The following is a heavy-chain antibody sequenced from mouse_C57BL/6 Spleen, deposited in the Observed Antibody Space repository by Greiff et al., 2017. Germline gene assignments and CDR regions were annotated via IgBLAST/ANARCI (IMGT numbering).Heavy chain of an antibody. V-gene: IGHV1-72*01. J-gene: IGHJ4*01. CDR3: AREGDYDEGAYYAMDY. Sequence: QQSCKASGYTFTSYWMHWVKQRPGRGLEWIGRIDPNSGGTKYNEKFKSKATLTVDKPSSTAYMQLSSLTSEDSAVYYCAREGDYDEGAYYAMDYWGQGTSVTVSS. CDR1: GYTFTSYW. D-gene: IGHD2-4*01. CDR2: IDPNSGGT.